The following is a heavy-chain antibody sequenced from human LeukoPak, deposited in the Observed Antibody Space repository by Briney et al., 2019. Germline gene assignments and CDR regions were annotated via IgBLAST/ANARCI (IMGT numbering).Heavy chain of an antibody. CDR3: ARTTEGGYTYDYFYYYYMDV. J-gene: IGHJ6*03. CDR2: NYYRGST. Sequence: PSDTLSLLCTVSGGSISSYYWSWLRQPPGKGLEWIGYNYYRGSTNYNPSLKSRDTISVDSSKNQFSLKLSSVTAADTAVYYCARTTEGGYTYDYFYYYYMDVWGKGTTVTISS. CDR1: GGSISSYY. V-gene: IGHV4-59*07. D-gene: IGHD5-18*01.